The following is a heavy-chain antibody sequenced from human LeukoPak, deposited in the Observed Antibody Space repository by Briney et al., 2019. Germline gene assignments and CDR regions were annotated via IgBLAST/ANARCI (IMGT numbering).Heavy chain of an antibody. CDR3: ARALGYCSSTSCYFSFDP. CDR1: GGSISSYY. Sequence: PSETLSLTCTVSGGSISSYYWSWIRQPAGKGLEWIGCIYTSGSTNYNPSLKSRVTMSVDTSKNQFSLKLSSVTAADTAVYYCARALGYCSSTSCYFSFDPWGQGTLVTVSS. D-gene: IGHD2-2*01. CDR2: IYTSGST. J-gene: IGHJ5*02. V-gene: IGHV4-4*07.